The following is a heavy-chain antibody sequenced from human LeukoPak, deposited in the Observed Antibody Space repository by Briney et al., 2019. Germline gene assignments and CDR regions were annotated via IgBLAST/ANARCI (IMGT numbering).Heavy chain of an antibody. CDR3: ARVGVGATFDY. D-gene: IGHD1-26*01. CDR1: GFTFSVYW. J-gene: IGHJ4*02. Sequence: GGSLRLSCAVSGFTFSVYWMYWVRQSPGKGLVWVSRINTDGSTTTYADTVKGRFTISRDNAKNTLYLQMDSLRVDDTAVYYCARVGVGATFDYWGQGILVTVSS. V-gene: IGHV3-74*01. CDR2: INTDGSTT.